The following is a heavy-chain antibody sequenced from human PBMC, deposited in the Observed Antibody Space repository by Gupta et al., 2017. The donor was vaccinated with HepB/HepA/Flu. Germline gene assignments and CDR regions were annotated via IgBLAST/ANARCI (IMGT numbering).Heavy chain of an antibody. D-gene: IGHD1-26*01. J-gene: IGHJ5*02. CDR1: GGSIIPGSYY. Sequence: QLQLQESGPGLEKPSETVSLTCTVSGGSIIPGSYYWGWIRLPPGKGLEWIASIHYSGNTFYNPSRNSLFTISVDTSKNHFSLKLGSVTDADTAVYYWARKLHTGSFSASWFDPWGQGTLVTVS. V-gene: IGHV4-39*01. CDR2: IHYSGNT. CDR3: ARKLHTGSFSASWFDP.